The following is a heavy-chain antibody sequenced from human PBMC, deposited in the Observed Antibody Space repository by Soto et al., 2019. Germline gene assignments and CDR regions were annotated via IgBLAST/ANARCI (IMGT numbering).Heavy chain of an antibody. CDR2: ISAYNGNT. D-gene: IGHD2-15*01. V-gene: IGHV1-18*01. Sequence: ASVKVSCKASGYTFTSYGISCVRQAPGQGLEWMVWISAYNGNTNYAQKLQGRVTMTTDTSTSTAYMELRSLRSDDTAVYYCARIRRYCSGGSCYFDYWGEGTLVTVSS. CDR3: ARIRRYCSGGSCYFDY. J-gene: IGHJ4*02. CDR1: GYTFTSYG.